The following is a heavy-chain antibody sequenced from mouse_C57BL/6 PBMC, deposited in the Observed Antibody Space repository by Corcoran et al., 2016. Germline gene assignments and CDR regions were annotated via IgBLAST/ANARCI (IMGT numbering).Heavy chain of an antibody. Sequence: EVQLQQSGPELVKPGASVKISCKASGYTFTDYYMNWVKQSHGKSLEWIGDINPNNGGTSYNQKFKGKATLTVDKSSSTAYMELRSLASEDSAVYYCARCLVYYAMDYWGQGTSVTVSS. V-gene: IGHV1-26*01. CDR3: ARCLVYYAMDY. J-gene: IGHJ4*01. CDR1: GYTFTDYY. CDR2: INPNNGGT.